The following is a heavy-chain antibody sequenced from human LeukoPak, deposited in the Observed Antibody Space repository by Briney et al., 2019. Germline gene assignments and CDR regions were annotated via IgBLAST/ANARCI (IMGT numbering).Heavy chain of an antibody. Sequence: ASVKVSCKSSGFTFTDHYIHWVRQGPGQGLEWMGYIGPHSTFTSSPQEFQGRVTMTRDASMSTAYMELTRLASDDTAVYYCVREGEGPLSKDFDYWGQGTLVTVSS. J-gene: IGHJ4*02. D-gene: IGHD2/OR15-2a*01. CDR2: IGPHSTFT. CDR1: GFTFTDHY. CDR3: VREGEGPLSKDFDY. V-gene: IGHV1-2*02.